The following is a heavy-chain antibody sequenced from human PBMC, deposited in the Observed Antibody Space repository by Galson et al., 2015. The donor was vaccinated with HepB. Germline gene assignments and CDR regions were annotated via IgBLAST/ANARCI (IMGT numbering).Heavy chain of an antibody. D-gene: IGHD3-10*02. CDR1: GFTFSSYW. CDR2: INSDGSST. J-gene: IGHJ5*02. Sequence: SLRLSCAASGFTFSSYWMHWVRQAPGKGLVWVSRINSDGSSTSYADSVKGRFTISRDNAKNTLYLQMNSLRAEDTAVYYCARDRKGYARAFDPWGQGTLVTVSS. CDR3: ARDRKGYARAFDP. V-gene: IGHV3-74*01.